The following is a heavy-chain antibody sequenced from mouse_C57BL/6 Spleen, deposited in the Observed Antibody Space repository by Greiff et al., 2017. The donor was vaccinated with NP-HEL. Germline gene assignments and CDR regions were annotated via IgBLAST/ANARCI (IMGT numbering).Heavy chain of an antibody. CDR2: IYPGDGDT. Sequence: QVQLQQSGPELVKPGASVKISCKASGYAFSSSWMNWVKQRPGKGLEWIGRIYPGDGDTNYNGKFKGKATLTADKSSSTAYMQLSSLTSGDSAVYFCARSDGTSWFAYWGQGTLVTVSA. CDR1: GYAFSSSW. V-gene: IGHV1-82*01. J-gene: IGHJ3*01. D-gene: IGHD4-1*01. CDR3: ARSDGTSWFAY.